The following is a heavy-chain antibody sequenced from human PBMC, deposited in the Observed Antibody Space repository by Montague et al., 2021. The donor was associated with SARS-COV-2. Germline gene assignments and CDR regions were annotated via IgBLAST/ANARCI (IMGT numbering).Heavy chain of an antibody. CDR2: ISYDGSNA. D-gene: IGHD5-18*01. CDR3: AREGALVDTPMMAFDY. Sequence: SLRLSCAASGFTFSSYTMHWVRQAPGKGLEWVAIISYDGSNAYYADSVKGRFTVSRDNSKRTLYLEMDSPRAEDTAVYYCAREGALVDTPMMAFDYWGQGTLVTFSS. J-gene: IGHJ4*02. V-gene: IGHV3-30*04. CDR1: GFTFSSYT.